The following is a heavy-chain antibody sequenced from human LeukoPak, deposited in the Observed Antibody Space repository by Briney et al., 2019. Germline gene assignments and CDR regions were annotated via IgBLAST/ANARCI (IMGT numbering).Heavy chain of an antibody. CDR2: ISSSSSYI. CDR1: GFTFSSYS. D-gene: IGHD4-17*01. J-gene: IGHJ4*02. CDR3: AGEPSNYGDHYFDY. V-gene: IGHV3-21*01. Sequence: PGGSLRLSCAASGFTFSSYSMNWVRQAPGKGLEWVSSISSSSSYIYYADSVKGRFTISRDNAKSSLYLQMNSLRAEDTAVYYCAGEPSNYGDHYFDYWGQGTLVTVSS.